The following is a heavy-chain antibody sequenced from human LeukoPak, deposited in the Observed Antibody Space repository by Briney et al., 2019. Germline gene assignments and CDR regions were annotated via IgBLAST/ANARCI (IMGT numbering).Heavy chain of an antibody. Sequence: GESLKISCKASGYSFTSYWIAWVRQMPGKGLERMGIVYPGDSDTRYSPSFQGQVTISADKSISTAYLQWSSLKASDTAMYYCARLDIVATLALDYWGQGALVTVSS. CDR3: ARLDIVATLALDY. CDR1: GYSFTSYW. V-gene: IGHV5-51*01. J-gene: IGHJ4*02. D-gene: IGHD5-12*01. CDR2: VYPGDSDT.